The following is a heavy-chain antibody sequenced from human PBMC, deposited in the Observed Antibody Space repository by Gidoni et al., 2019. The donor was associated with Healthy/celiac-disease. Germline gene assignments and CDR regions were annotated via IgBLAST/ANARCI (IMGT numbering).Heavy chain of an antibody. CDR3: ARDGFSGSYTDAFDI. V-gene: IGHV3-66*01. J-gene: IGHJ3*02. D-gene: IGHD1-26*01. CDR2: IYIGGST. CDR1: GFTVCSNY. Sequence: VQLVEAGGGLVQPGGSLSLSCAASGFTVCSNYMSWVRQAPWKGLEWVSVIYIGGSTYYADSVKGRFTISRDNSKNTLYLQMNSLRAEDTAVYYCARDGFSGSYTDAFDIWGQGTMVTVSS.